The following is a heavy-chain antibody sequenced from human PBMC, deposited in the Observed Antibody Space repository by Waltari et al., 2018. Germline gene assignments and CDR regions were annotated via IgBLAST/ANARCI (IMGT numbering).Heavy chain of an antibody. V-gene: IGHV4-39*01. CDR2: IYYSGGT. CDR3: ARRPLNSSGPTGHAFDI. D-gene: IGHD3-22*01. Sequence: QLQLQESGPGLVKPSETLSLTCTVSGGSISSSSSYWGWIRQPPGRGLEWIGSIYYSGGTDYNPSLKSRVTISGDTSKNQFSRKLSSVTAADTAVYYCARRPLNSSGPTGHAFDIWGQGTMVTVSS. CDR1: GGSISSSSSY. J-gene: IGHJ3*02.